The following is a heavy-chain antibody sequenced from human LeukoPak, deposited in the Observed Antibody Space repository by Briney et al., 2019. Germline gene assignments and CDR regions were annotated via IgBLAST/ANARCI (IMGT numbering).Heavy chain of an antibody. CDR3: GRKISGSYYGLDY. V-gene: IGHV5-51*01. D-gene: IGHD1-26*01. Sequence: GESLKISCKGFGYTFTNYWIGCVRQMPGKGLEWMGIIYPSDSETRYSPSFQGQVTISVDKSISTAYLQWSSLKASDTAMYYCGRKISGSYYGLDYWGQGTLVTVSS. CDR2: IYPSDSET. J-gene: IGHJ4*02. CDR1: GYTFTNYW.